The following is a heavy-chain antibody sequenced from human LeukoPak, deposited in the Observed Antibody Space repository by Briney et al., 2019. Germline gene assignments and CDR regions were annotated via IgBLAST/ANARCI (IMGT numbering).Heavy chain of an antibody. Sequence: GGSLRLSCAASGFTFSTYGMHWVRQAPGKGLEWVAFIRYDGSNKYYADSVKGRFTISRDNSKNTLYLQMNSLRAEDTAVYYCARHYLSRLEGSRWGQGTLVTVSS. V-gene: IGHV3-30*02. J-gene: IGHJ4*02. CDR3: ARHYLSRLEGSR. CDR1: GFTFSTYG. D-gene: IGHD2-2*01. CDR2: IRYDGSNK.